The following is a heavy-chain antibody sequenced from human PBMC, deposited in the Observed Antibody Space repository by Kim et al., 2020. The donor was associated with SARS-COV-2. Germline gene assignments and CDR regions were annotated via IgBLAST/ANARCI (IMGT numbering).Heavy chain of an antibody. Sequence: SETLSLTCTVSGGSLSSSSYYWGWIRQPPGKGLEWIVTAYYSGNTYYNPSLKSGVTISVDTSKNQFSLKLGSVTAADTAVYYCARHQRYGSGWYVAFYYYYRDVWGKGTTVTVSS. D-gene: IGHD6-19*01. CDR2: AYYSGNT. CDR3: ARHQRYGSGWYVAFYYYYRDV. J-gene: IGHJ6*03. V-gene: IGHV4-39*01. CDR1: GGSLSSSSYY.